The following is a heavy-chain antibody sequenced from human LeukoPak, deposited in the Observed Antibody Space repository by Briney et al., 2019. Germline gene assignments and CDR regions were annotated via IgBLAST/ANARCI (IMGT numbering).Heavy chain of an antibody. CDR2: IYYSGST. J-gene: IGHJ6*02. V-gene: IGHV4-39*07. CDR1: GGSISGSSYY. Sequence: SETLSLTCTVSGGSISGSSYYWGWIRQPPGKGLEWIGSIYYSGSTYYNPSLKSRVTISVDTSKNQFSLKLSSVTAADTAVYYCARTPTTLSRYGMDVWGQGTTVTVSS. CDR3: ARTPTTLSRYGMDV. D-gene: IGHD4-11*01.